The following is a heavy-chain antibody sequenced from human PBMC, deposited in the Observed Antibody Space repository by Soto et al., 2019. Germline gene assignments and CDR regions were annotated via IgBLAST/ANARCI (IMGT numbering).Heavy chain of an antibody. V-gene: IGHV3-48*01. D-gene: IGHD2-2*01. CDR1: GFTFSSYS. Sequence: ESGGGLVQPGGSLRLSCAASGFTFSSYSMNWVRRAPGKGLEWVSYISSSSSPIYYADSVKGRFTISRDNAKNSLYLEMNSLRVEDTAVYYCGVASTSRNWDFDLWGRGTLVTVSS. CDR3: GVASTSRNWDFDL. J-gene: IGHJ2*01. CDR2: ISSSSSPI.